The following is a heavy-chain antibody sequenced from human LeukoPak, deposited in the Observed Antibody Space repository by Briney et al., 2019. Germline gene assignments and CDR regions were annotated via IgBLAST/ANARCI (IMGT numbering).Heavy chain of an antibody. CDR2: ISGSGGST. CDR3: AKDSHYYDSSGYRKYYFDY. D-gene: IGHD3-22*01. V-gene: IGHV3-23*01. CDR1: GFTFSSYA. J-gene: IGHJ4*02. Sequence: GGSLRLSCAASGFTFSSYAMSWVRQAPGKGLEWVSAISGSGGSTYYADSVKGRFTISRDNSKNTLYLQMNSLRAEDRAVYYCAKDSHYYDSSGYRKYYFDYWGQGTLVTVSS.